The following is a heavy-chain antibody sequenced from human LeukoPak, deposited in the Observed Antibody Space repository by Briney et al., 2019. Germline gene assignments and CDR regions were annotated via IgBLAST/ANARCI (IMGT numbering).Heavy chain of an antibody. V-gene: IGHV3-48*01. CDR3: ARGPSGYHNT. CDR1: GFTFSSYS. Sequence: GGSLRLSCAASGFTFSSYSMNWVRQAPGKGLEWVSYISSDSTTIYYADSVKGRFTISRDNAKNSLYLQMNSLRAEDTAVYYCARGPSGYHNTGGQGTLVTVSS. J-gene: IGHJ4*02. D-gene: IGHD5-12*01. CDR2: ISSDSTTI.